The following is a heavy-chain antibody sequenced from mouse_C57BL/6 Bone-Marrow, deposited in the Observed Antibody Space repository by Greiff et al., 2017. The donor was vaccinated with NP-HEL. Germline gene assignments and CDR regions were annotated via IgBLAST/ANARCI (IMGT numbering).Heavy chain of an antibody. J-gene: IGHJ3*01. CDR1: GYTFTSYW. V-gene: IGHV1-69*01. CDR2: IDPSDSYT. CDR3: ARSPLSAWFAY. D-gene: IGHD2-3*01. Sequence: QVQLQQPGAELVMPGASVKLSCKASGYTFTSYWMHWVKQRPGQGLEWIGEIDPSDSYTNYNQKFKGKSTLTVDKSSSTAYMQLSSLTSEDSAVYYCARSPLSAWFAYWGQGTLVTVSA.